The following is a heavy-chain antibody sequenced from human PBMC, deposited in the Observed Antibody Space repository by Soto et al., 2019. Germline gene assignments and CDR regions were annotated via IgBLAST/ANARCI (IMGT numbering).Heavy chain of an antibody. CDR2: IYHSGNT. CDR1: GGSITTGGSY. J-gene: IGHJ4*02. CDR3: ARARFQVLYGKPYFDS. Sequence: SETLSLTCTVSGGSITTGGSYWSWIRQHPGKGLEWIGNIYHSGNTYYNPSLKSRLTISVDTSKNHFSLMVDSVTAADAAVYYCARARFQVLYGKPYFDSWGQGTRFTVPQ. V-gene: IGHV4-31*03. D-gene: IGHD2-2*02.